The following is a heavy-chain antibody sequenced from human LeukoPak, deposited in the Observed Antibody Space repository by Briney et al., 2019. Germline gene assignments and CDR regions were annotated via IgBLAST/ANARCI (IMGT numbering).Heavy chain of an antibody. Sequence: GGSLRLSCAASGFTVSSTYMSWVRQAPGKGLEWVSSISSSSSYIYYADSVKGRFTISRDNAKNSLYLQMNSLRAEDKAVYYCARDYGGSSPFDYWGQGTLVTVSS. CDR2: ISSSSSYI. V-gene: IGHV3-21*01. J-gene: IGHJ4*02. CDR1: GFTVSSTY. CDR3: ARDYGGSSPFDY. D-gene: IGHD4-23*01.